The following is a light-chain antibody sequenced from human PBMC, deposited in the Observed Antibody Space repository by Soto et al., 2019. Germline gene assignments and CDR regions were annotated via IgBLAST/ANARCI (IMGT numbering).Light chain of an antibody. J-gene: IGKJ2*01. CDR1: QSVSSSY. V-gene: IGKV3-20*01. CDR2: GAS. Sequence: EIVLTQSPGTLSLSPGERATLSCRASQSVSSSYLAWYQQKPGQAPRLLIYGASSRATGIPDRFSGSGSGTDFTLTIRRLEPEDFAVYYCQQYGRSSYTFGQGTKLEIK. CDR3: QQYGRSSYT.